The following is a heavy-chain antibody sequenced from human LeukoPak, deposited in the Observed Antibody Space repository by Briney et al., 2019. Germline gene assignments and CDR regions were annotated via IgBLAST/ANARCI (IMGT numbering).Heavy chain of an antibody. V-gene: IGHV4-30-4*07. CDR1: GGSISSGGYS. CDR3: VRRHDAFDI. CDR2: IYYSGST. Sequence: SETLSLTCAVSGGSISSGGYSWSWIRQPPGKGLEWIGYIYYSGSTYYNPSFKSRVTISVDTSKNQFSLKLSSVTAADTAVYYCVRRHDAFDIWGQGTMDTVSS. D-gene: IGHD1-14*01. J-gene: IGHJ3*02.